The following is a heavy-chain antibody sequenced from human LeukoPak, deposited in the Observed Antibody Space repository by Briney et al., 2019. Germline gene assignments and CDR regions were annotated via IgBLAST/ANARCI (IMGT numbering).Heavy chain of an antibody. Sequence: PGGSLRLSCAASGFTFSSYAMSWVRQAPGKGLVWVSRIKTDGSSTTYADSVKGRFTISRDNAKNTLYLQMNSLRAEDTAVYYCARDSVSYFYYYYMDVWGKGTTVTVSS. D-gene: IGHD5/OR15-5a*01. J-gene: IGHJ6*03. CDR2: IKTDGSST. V-gene: IGHV3-74*01. CDR1: GFTFSSYA. CDR3: ARDSVSYFYYYYMDV.